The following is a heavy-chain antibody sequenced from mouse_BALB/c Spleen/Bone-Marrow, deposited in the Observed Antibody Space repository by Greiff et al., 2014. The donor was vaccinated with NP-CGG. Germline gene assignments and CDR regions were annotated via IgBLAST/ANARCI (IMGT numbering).Heavy chain of an antibody. V-gene: IGHV1S81*02. CDR1: GYTFTSYW. CDR3: ARMITTRGFDY. D-gene: IGHD2-4*01. J-gene: IGHJ2*01. Sequence: QVQLQQSGAELLKPGTSVKLSCKASGYTFTSYWMHWVKQRPGQGLEWIGELNPSNGHTNYNGKFKNKATVTVDKSSSTAYMQLSILTSEDSAVYYCARMITTRGFDYWGQGTMLTVSS. CDR2: LNPSNGHT.